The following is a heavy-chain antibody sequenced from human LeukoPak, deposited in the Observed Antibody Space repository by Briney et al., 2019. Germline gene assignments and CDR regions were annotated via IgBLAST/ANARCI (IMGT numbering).Heavy chain of an antibody. CDR2: ISAYNGNT. V-gene: IGHV1-18*04. J-gene: IGHJ4*02. CDR3: ARDNGDYNFDQ. D-gene: IGHD4-17*01. Sequence: ASVKVSCKASGYTFTGYYMHWVRQAPGQGLEWMGWISAYNGNTNYAQKLQGRVTMTTDTSTSTAYMELRSLRSDDTAVYYCARDNGDYNFDQWGQGTLVIVSS. CDR1: GYTFTGYY.